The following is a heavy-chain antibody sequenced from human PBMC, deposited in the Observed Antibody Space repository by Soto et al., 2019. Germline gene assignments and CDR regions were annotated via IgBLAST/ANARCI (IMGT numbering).Heavy chain of an antibody. J-gene: IGHJ4*02. Sequence: EVQLVESGGGLVQPGGSLRLSCVVSGFTFSTYGMTWVRQAPGKGLEWVSYISSGASTIFYADSVKGRFTISRDDAKNSLYLQMTSLRDEATAVYYCARVGASEYWGQGTLVNVSS. V-gene: IGHV3-48*02. D-gene: IGHD3-16*01. CDR3: ARVGASEY. CDR1: GFTFSTYG. CDR2: ISSGASTI.